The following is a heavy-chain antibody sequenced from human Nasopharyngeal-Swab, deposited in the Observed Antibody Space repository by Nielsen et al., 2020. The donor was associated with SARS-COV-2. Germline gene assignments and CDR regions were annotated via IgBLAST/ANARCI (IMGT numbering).Heavy chain of an antibody. Sequence: GESLKISCAASGFTFSNAWMSWVRQAPGKGLEWVGRIKSKTDGGTTDYAAPVKGRFTISRDDSKNTLYLQMNSLKTEDTAVYYCTTGRGYSYGYYYHYMDVWGKGTTVTVSS. V-gene: IGHV3-15*01. CDR2: IKSKTDGGTT. J-gene: IGHJ6*03. CDR3: TTGRGYSYGYYYHYMDV. CDR1: GFTFSNAW. D-gene: IGHD5-18*01.